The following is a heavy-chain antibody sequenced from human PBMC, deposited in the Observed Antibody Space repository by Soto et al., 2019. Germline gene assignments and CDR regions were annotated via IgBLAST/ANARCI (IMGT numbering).Heavy chain of an antibody. CDR1: GFTFTSSA. D-gene: IGHD6-13*01. J-gene: IGHJ5*02. CDR3: AAEGIAARPLRFDP. CDR2: IVVGSGNT. V-gene: IGHV1-58*01. Sequence: GAAVKVSCKASGFTFTSSAVQWVRQARGQRLEWIGWIVVGSGNTNYAQKFQERVTITRDMSTSTAYMELSSLRSEDTAVYYCAAEGIAARPLRFDPWGQGTLVTV.